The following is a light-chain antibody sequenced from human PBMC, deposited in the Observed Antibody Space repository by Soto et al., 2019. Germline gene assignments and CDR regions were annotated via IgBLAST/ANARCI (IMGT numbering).Light chain of an antibody. J-gene: IGLJ3*02. V-gene: IGLV4-69*01. CDR2: VTSDGSH. CDR1: RGHSDYA. Sequence: QSVLTQSPSASASPGASVKLTCTLSRGHSDYAIALHQQQPEKGPRYLMKVTSDGSHTKGDGIPDRFSGSSSGADRYLTIASLRSDDEADYYCQAWGTGGVFGGGTKVTVL. CDR3: QAWGTGGV.